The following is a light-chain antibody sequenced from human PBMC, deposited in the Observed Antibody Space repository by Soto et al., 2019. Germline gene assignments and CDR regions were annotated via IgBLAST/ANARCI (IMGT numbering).Light chain of an antibody. CDR2: GAS. CDR3: QQANSFPQT. CDR1: QSVSNNY. V-gene: IGKV3-20*01. Sequence: EIVLTQSPGTLSLSPGERATLSCRASQSVSNNYLAWYQQKPGQAPRLLIYGASNRATGIPDRFSGSGSGTDFTLTISRLEPEDFATYYCQQANSFPQTFGQGTKVEIK. J-gene: IGKJ1*01.